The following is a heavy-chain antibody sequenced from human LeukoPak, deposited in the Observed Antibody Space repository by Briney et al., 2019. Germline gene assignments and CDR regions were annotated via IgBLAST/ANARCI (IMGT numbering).Heavy chain of an antibody. V-gene: IGHV4-38-2*01. CDR2: IYHSGST. J-gene: IGHJ2*01. CDR1: GYSISSGYY. Sequence: PSETLSLTCAVSGYSISSGYYWGWIRQPPGKGLEWSGSIYHSGSTYYNPSLKSRVTISVDTSKNQFSLKLSSVTAADTAVYYCARPLTLTTHWYFDLWGRGTLVTVSS. D-gene: IGHD4-11*01. CDR3: ARPLTLTTHWYFDL.